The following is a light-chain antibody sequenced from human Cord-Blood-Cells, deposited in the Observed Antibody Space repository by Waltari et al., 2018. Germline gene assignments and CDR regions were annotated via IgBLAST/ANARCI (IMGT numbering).Light chain of an antibody. V-gene: IGLV2-14*01. CDR2: DVS. Sequence: QSARTQPASVSGSPGQSITIPCPGTSSDVGGYNYVSCYQQHPGKAPKLMIYDVSNRPSGVANRFSGSKSGNTASLTISGLQAEDEADYYCSSYTSSSTYVFGTGTKVTVL. CDR3: SSYTSSSTYV. CDR1: SSDVGGYNY. J-gene: IGLJ1*01.